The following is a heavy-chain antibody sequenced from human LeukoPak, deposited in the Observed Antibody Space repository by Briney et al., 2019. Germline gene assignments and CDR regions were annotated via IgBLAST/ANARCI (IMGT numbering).Heavy chain of an antibody. CDR2: IYYSGST. J-gene: IGHJ4*02. CDR3: ARASMITFGGVITYYSDY. CDR1: GGSISSYY. V-gene: IGHV4-59*01. Sequence: SETLSLTCTVSGGSISSYYWSWIRQPPGKGLEWIGYIYYSGSTNYNPSLKSRVTISVDTSKNQFSLKLSSVTAADTAVYYCARASMITFGGVITYYSDYWGQGTLVTVSS. D-gene: IGHD3-16*02.